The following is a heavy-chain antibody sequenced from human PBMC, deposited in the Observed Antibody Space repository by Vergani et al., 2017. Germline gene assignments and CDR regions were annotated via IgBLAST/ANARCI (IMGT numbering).Heavy chain of an antibody. CDR3: ARGGGDCSSTSCYSGNYYYGMDV. V-gene: IGHV4-61*08. D-gene: IGHD2-2*02. J-gene: IGHJ6*02. CDR1: GGSISSGGYY. Sequence: QVQLQESGPGLVKPSQTLSLTCTVSGGSISSGGYYWSWIRQPPGKGLEWIGYIYYSGSTNYNPSLKSRVTISVDTSKNQFSLKLSSVTAADTAVYYCARGGGDCSSTSCYSGNYYYGMDVWGQGTTVTVSS. CDR2: IYYSGST.